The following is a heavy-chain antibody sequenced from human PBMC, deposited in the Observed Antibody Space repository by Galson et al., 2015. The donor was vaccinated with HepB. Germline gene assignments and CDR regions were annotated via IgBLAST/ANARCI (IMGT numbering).Heavy chain of an antibody. CDR1: GFTFSSYG. J-gene: IGHJ5*02. CDR3: AKDTGQQQLGELDP. V-gene: IGHV3-30*18. D-gene: IGHD6-13*01. CDR2: ISYDGSNK. Sequence: SLRLSCAASGFTFSSYGMHWVRQAPGKGLEWVAVISYDGSNKYYADSVKGRFTISRDNSKNTLYLQMNSLRAEDTAVYYCAKDTGQQQLGELDPWGQGTLVTVSS.